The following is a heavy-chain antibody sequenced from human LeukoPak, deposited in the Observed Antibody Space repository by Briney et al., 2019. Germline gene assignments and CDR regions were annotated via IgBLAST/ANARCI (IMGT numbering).Heavy chain of an antibody. CDR2: ITRDGSST. Sequence: GGSLRLSCAASGFTFSSYLMHWVRQAPGKGLVWVSRITRDGSSTNYPDSVKGRFTTSRDNAKNTLYLQMDSLRDDDTAVYYCARDPGYESWSPFWGGMDVWGNGATVIVSS. CDR3: ARDPGYESWSPFWGGMDV. CDR1: GFTFSSYL. D-gene: IGHD3-16*01. J-gene: IGHJ6*04. V-gene: IGHV3-74*01.